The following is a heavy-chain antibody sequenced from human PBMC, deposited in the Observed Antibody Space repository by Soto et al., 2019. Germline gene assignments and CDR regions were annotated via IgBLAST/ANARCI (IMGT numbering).Heavy chain of an antibody. D-gene: IGHD2-15*01. J-gene: IGHJ4*02. V-gene: IGHV4-4*02. CDR3: ARHIAVPTTRGFDY. CDR1: GASISSTNW. CDR2: IYHSGAT. Sequence: QVQLQESGPGLVKPSGTLSLTCAVSGASISSTNWWSWVRQAPGEVPEWIGEIYHSGATNYNPSLTSRVIISMDTSENQLSLRLDSVTAADTAVYFCARHIAVPTTRGFDYWGQGTLVTVSS.